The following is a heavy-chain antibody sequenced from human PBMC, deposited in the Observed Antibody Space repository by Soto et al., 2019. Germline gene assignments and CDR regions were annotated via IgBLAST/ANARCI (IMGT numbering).Heavy chain of an antibody. V-gene: IGHV3-23*01. CDR3: AKDGTPLRYFDWLPIMPQGSWLDP. Sequence: GGSLRLSCAASGFTFSSYAMSWVRQAPGKGLEWVSAISGSGCSTYYADSVKGRFTISRDNSKNTLYLQMNSLRAEDTAVYYCAKDGTPLRYFDWLPIMPQGSWLDPWGRGTLVTVSS. CDR1: GFTFSSYA. J-gene: IGHJ5*02. D-gene: IGHD3-9*01. CDR2: ISGSGCST.